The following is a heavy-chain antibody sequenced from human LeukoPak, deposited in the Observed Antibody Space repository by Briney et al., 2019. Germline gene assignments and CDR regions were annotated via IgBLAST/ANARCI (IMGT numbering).Heavy chain of an antibody. CDR2: IYYSGST. D-gene: IGHD6-19*01. V-gene: IGHV4-39*07. Sequence: SETLSLTCTVSGGSISSSNYYWGWIRQPPGKGLEWIGSIYYSGSTYYNPSLKSRVTISVDTSKNQFSLKLSSVTAADTAVYYCARDNSSGWYGAVGYWGQGTLVTVSS. J-gene: IGHJ4*02. CDR1: GGSISSSNYY. CDR3: ARDNSSGWYGAVGY.